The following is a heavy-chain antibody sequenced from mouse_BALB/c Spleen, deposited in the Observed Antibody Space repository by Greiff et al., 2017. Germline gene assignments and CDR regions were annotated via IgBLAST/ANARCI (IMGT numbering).Heavy chain of an antibody. Sequence: EVQRVESGGGLVKPGGSLKLSCAASGFTFSSYAMSWVRQSPEKRLEWVAEISSGGSYTYYPDTVTGRFTISRDNAKNTLYLEMSSLRSEDTAMYYCARGGGFAYWGQGTLVTVSA. CDR1: GFTFSSYA. CDR3: ARGGGFAY. J-gene: IGHJ3*01. V-gene: IGHV5-9-4*01. CDR2: ISSGGSYT.